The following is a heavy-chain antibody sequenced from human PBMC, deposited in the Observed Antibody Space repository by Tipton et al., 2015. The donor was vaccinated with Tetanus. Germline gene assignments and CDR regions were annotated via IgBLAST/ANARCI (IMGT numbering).Heavy chain of an antibody. CDR1: GFTFSSYG. J-gene: IGHJ4*02. CDR3: AREADCSGGSCFSGDFDN. V-gene: IGHV3-33*01. D-gene: IGHD2-15*01. Sequence: SLRLSCAASGFTFSSYGIHWVRQAPGKGLEWVAVSWYDGTDKYYADSVKGRFTISRDNSKNTLYLQMNSLRAEDTAVYYCAREADCSGGSCFSGDFDNWGQGTQVTVSS. CDR2: SWYDGTDK.